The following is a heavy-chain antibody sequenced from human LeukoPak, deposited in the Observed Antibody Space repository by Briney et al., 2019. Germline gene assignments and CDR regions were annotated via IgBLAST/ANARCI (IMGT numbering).Heavy chain of an antibody. CDR2: ISSSGSTI. CDR3: AKHFDTSGHYYAFDY. J-gene: IGHJ4*02. D-gene: IGHD3-22*01. V-gene: IGHV3-11*01. Sequence: GGSLRLSCAASGFTVSSNYMSWVRQAPGKGLEWVSYISSSGSTIYYADSVKGRFTISRDNAKNSLYLKMNSLRAEDTAVYYCAKHFDTSGHYYAFDYWGQGTLVTVSS. CDR1: GFTVSSNY.